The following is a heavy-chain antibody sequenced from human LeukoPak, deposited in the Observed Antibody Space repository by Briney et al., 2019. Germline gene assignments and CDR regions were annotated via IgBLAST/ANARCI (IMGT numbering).Heavy chain of an antibody. CDR1: GFTFSSYA. D-gene: IGHD5-18*01. CDR3: AKAGYSYAYYWFFDL. CDR2: ISGSGSIT. J-gene: IGHJ2*01. Sequence: PGGSLRLSCAASGFTFSSYAMSWVRQAPGKGLEWVSVISGSGSITDYADSVKGRFTISRDNSKNTVYLQMNSLRAEDTATFFCAKAGYSYAYYWFFDLWGRGTLVTVSS. V-gene: IGHV3-23*01.